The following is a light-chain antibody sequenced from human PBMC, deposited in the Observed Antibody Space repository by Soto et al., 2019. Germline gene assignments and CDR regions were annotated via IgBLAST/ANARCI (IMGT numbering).Light chain of an antibody. J-gene: IGKJ1*01. CDR1: QGVRSN. CDR2: GAS. Sequence: EIVLTQSPGTLSLSPGERATLSCRASQGVRSNLAWYQQKPGQAPRLLIYGASKRATGIPARFSGSGSGTDFTLTISRLEPEDFAVYYCQQYNTSPPTFGQGTKVDIK. CDR3: QQYNTSPPT. V-gene: IGKV3-20*01.